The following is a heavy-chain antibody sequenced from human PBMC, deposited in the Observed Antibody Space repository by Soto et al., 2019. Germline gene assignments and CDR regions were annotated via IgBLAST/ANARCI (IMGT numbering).Heavy chain of an antibody. CDR1: GYTFSSYG. D-gene: IGHD3-10*01. CDR2: ISDYNGNT. CDR3: AREGYYSGSGTDSPPRYYGMDV. Sequence: QVQLVQSGVEVKKAGASVKVSCKASGYTFSSYGISWARQAPGQGLEGMGWISDYNGNTHYAQKFQGRLIMTTDTSTRPAYMEWRGLRSDDTTMYFCAREGYYSGSGTDSPPRYYGMDVWGQGTTVTVSS. V-gene: IGHV1-18*01. J-gene: IGHJ6*02.